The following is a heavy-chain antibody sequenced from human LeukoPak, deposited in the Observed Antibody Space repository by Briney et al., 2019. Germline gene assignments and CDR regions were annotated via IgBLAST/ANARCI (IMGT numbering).Heavy chain of an antibody. J-gene: IGHJ4*02. CDR1: GFTFSSYG. CDR2: ISYDGSNK. Sequence: GGSLRLSCAASGFTFSSYGMHWVRQAPGKGLEWVAVISYDGSNKYYADSVKGRFTISRDNSKNTLYLQMNSLRAEDTAVYYCAKDFISSWYNFDYWGQGTLVTVSS. D-gene: IGHD6-13*01. CDR3: AKDFISSWYNFDY. V-gene: IGHV3-30*18.